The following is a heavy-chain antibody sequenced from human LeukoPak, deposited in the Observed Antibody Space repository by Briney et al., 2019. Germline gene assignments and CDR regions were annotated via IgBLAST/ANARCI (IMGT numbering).Heavy chain of an antibody. D-gene: IGHD5-18*01. Sequence: LSETLSLTCTVSDDSISYYYWSWISQPPGKGLEWIGKIYYSGNTNYNPSLKSRVTISVDTSKNQFSLKLSSVTAADTAVYYCARVRGYSYDSSDFDYWGQGTLVTVSS. CDR3: ARVRGYSYDSSDFDY. V-gene: IGHV4-59*01. J-gene: IGHJ4*02. CDR1: DDSISYYY. CDR2: IYYSGNT.